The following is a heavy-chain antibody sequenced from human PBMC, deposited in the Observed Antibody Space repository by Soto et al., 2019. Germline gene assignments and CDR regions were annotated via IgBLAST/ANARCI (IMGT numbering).Heavy chain of an antibody. V-gene: IGHV1-69*13. CDR2: IIPIFGTA. D-gene: IGHD2-2*01. CDR3: ARVVCSSTSCFSLRQLGFYYYYYGMDV. Sequence: SVKVSCKASGGTFSSYAISWVRQAPGQGLEWMGGIIPIFGTANYAQKFQGRVTITADESTSTAYMELSSLRSEDTAVYYCARVVCSSTSCFSLRQLGFYYYYYGMDVWGQGTTVTVSS. CDR1: GGTFSSYA. J-gene: IGHJ6*02.